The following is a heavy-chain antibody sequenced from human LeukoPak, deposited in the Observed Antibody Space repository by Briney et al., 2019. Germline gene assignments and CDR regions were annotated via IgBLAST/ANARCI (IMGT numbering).Heavy chain of an antibody. CDR2: IIPIFGTA. D-gene: IGHD2-2*02. CDR3: ARAGDCSGTSCYTHAFDI. CDR1: GGTFSSYA. Sequence: SVKVSCKASGGTFSSYAISWVRQAPGQGLEWMGGIIPIFGTANYAQKFQGRVTITTDESTSTAYMELSSLRSEDTAVYYCARAGDCSGTSCYTHAFDIWGQGTMVTVSS. J-gene: IGHJ3*02. V-gene: IGHV1-69*05.